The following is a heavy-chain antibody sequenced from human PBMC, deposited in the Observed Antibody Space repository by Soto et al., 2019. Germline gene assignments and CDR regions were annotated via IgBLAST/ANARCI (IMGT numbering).Heavy chain of an antibody. V-gene: IGHV4-4*02. D-gene: IGHD3-22*01. CDR1: GGSISSSNW. CDR3: AGDSYYGDSSGSYGMDV. J-gene: IGHJ6*02. Sequence: SETLSLTCAVSGGSISSSNWWSWVRQPPGKGLEWIGEIYHSGSTNYNPSLKSRVTISVDKSKNQFSLKLSSVTAADTAVYYCAGDSYYGDSSGSYGMDVWGQGTTVTVSS. CDR2: IYHSGST.